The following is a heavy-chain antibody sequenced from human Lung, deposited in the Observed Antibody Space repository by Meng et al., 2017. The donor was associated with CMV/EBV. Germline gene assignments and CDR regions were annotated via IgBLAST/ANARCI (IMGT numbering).Heavy chain of an antibody. D-gene: IGHD2-2*02. CDR3: ARDAGEGIVVVPAAISDY. J-gene: IGHJ4*02. CDR2: ISSSSSSI. V-gene: IGHV3-48*04. CDR1: GFTFNSYR. Sequence: GGSXRLXCAASGFTFNSYRMNWLRQAPGKGLEWVSYISSSSSSIYYTDSVKGRFTISRDNAKNSLYLEMNSLRVDDTGVYFCARDAGEGIVVVPAAISDYWGQGTQVTVSS.